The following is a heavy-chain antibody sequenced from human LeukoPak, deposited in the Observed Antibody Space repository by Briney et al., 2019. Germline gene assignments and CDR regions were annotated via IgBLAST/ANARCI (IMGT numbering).Heavy chain of an antibody. Sequence: GGSLRLSCAASGFTFSSYSMNWVRQAPGKGLEWVAVISYDGSNKYYADSVKGRFTISRDNSKNTLYLQMNSLRAEDTAVYYCAKLGGASDAFDIWGQGTMVTVSS. CDR2: ISYDGSNK. D-gene: IGHD1-26*01. CDR1: GFTFSSYS. J-gene: IGHJ3*02. V-gene: IGHV3-30*18. CDR3: AKLGGASDAFDI.